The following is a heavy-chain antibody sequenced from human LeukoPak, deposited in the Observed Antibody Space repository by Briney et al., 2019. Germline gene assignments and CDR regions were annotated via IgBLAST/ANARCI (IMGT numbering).Heavy chain of an antibody. CDR1: GFTFSNYW. CDR3: ARDTVAATNYYYGMDV. D-gene: IGHD2-15*01. J-gene: IGHJ6*02. V-gene: IGHV3-74*01. Sequence: PGGSLRLSCAASGFTFSNYWMHWVRQAPGKGLVWVSRIDSDGDTSYADSVKGRFTISRDNAKNSLYLQMNSLRAEDTAVYYCARDTVAATNYYYGMDVWGQGTTVTVSS. CDR2: IDSDGDT.